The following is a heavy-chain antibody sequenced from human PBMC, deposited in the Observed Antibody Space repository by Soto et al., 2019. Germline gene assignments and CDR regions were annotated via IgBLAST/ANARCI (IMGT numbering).Heavy chain of an antibody. CDR2: IYHSGST. CDR3: ARAIAAAGTVWFDP. J-gene: IGHJ5*02. Sequence: SETLSLTCAVSGGSISSGGYSWSWIRQPPGKGLEWTGYIYHSGSTYYNPSLKSRVTISVDRSKNQFSLKLSSVTAADTAVYYCARAIAAAGTVWFDPWGQGALVTVSS. CDR1: GGSISSGGYS. V-gene: IGHV4-30-2*01. D-gene: IGHD6-13*01.